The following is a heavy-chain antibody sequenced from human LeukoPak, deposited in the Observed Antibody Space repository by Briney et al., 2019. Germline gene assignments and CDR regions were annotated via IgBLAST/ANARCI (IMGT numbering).Heavy chain of an antibody. V-gene: IGHV4-39*01. CDR1: GGSISSSSYY. CDR2: MYYSGST. Sequence: PSETLSLTCTVSGGSISSSSYYWGWIRQPPGEGLEWIGSMYYSGSTYYNPSLKSRVTISVDTSKNQFSLKLSSVTAADTAVYYCARLSLRGYSYGDDYWGQGTLVTVSS. CDR3: ARLSLRGYSYGDDY. J-gene: IGHJ4*02. D-gene: IGHD5-18*01.